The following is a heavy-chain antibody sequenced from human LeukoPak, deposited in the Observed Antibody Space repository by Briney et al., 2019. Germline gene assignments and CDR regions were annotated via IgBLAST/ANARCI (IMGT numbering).Heavy chain of an antibody. CDR2: INHSGST. CDR3: ARLGVILTGYWTFDY. CDR1: GDSISTSSYY. V-gene: IGHV4-39*07. Sequence: SETLSLTCSVSGDSISTSSYYWSWIRQPPGKGLEWIGEINHSGSTNYNPSLKSRVTISVDTSKNQFSLKLSSVTAADTAVYYCARLGVILTGYWTFDYWGQGTLVTVSS. J-gene: IGHJ4*02. D-gene: IGHD3-9*01.